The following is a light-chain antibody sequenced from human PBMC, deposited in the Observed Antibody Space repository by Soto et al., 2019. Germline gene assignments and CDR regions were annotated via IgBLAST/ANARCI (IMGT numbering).Light chain of an antibody. V-gene: IGKV2-28*01. Sequence: ILILQSPSPLPAPPGGRPSIPSGFGRTLCILKGKNILVWYLRKPGQSPQFLIFLGSNRASGVPDRFSGSGSGTDFTLKISRVEAEDVGVYYCMEALQVPHTFGQGTKLEIK. CDR2: LGS. CDR3: MEALQVPHT. J-gene: IGKJ2*01. CDR1: RTLCILKGKNI.